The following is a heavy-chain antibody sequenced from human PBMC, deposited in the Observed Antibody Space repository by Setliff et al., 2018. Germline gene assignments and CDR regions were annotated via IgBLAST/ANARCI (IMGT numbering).Heavy chain of an antibody. Sequence: GASLKISCAASGFTFSDSTMHWVRQASGKGLEWVGRIRTKANSYATAYATSVQDRFTISRHDSESTTYLQMNGLKTEDTAVYYCVRHMTYYDFWRGYYSTSDAFHVWGQGTMGT. J-gene: IGHJ3*01. CDR3: VRHMTYYDFWRGYYSTSDAFHV. CDR2: IRTKANSYAT. V-gene: IGHV3-73*01. CDR1: GFTFSDST. D-gene: IGHD3-3*01.